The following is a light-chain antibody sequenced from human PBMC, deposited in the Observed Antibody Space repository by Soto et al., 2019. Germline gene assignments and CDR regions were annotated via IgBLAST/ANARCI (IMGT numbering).Light chain of an antibody. CDR2: DAS. J-gene: IGKJ1*01. Sequence: EIVLTQSPVTLSLSPGERATLSCRASQSVSNFLAWYQQKPGQAPRLLIYDASNRATGIPARFSGSASGPDFTLTISSLEPEDFAVYYCLQYNSYPRTFGQGTKVEIK. CDR3: LQYNSYPRT. CDR1: QSVSNF. V-gene: IGKV3-11*01.